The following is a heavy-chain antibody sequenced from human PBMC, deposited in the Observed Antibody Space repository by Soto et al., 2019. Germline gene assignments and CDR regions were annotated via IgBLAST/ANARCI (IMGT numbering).Heavy chain of an antibody. V-gene: IGHV5-10-1*01. CDR2: IDPSDSYT. D-gene: IGHD6-6*01. CDR1: GYSFTSYW. CDR3: ASEYSSSAIYYYYGMDV. J-gene: IGHJ6*02. Sequence: PGESLKISCNGSGYSFTSYWISWVRQMPGKGLEWMGRIDPSDSYTNYSPSFQGHVTISADKSISTAYLQWSSLKASDTAMYYCASEYSSSAIYYYYGMDVWGQGTTVT.